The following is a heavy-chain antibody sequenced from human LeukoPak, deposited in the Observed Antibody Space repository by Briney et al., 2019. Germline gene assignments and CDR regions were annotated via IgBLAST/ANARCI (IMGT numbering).Heavy chain of an antibody. CDR2: VKTRLDDT. CDR1: GFLFSNYA. Sequence: GGSLRLSCAASGFLFSNYAMSWVRQAPGRGLGWVSAVKTRLDDTYYADSVRGRFTISRDNSRSTVYLHMKSLRAEDSALYYCAKGQTTTILGFDSWGQGALVTVSS. J-gene: IGHJ4*02. CDR3: AKGQTTTILGFDS. V-gene: IGHV3-23*01. D-gene: IGHD4-4*01.